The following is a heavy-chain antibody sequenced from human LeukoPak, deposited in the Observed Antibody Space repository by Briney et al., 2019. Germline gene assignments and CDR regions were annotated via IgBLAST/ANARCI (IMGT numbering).Heavy chain of an antibody. D-gene: IGHD3-22*01. Sequence: SETLSLTCTVSGGSISPFYWSWIRQPPGKGLEWIAYIYYSGSTRYNPSLKSRVAISVDTSNNQVSLKLSSVTAAGTAVYYCARRGYYYDSSHYYYFDYWGQGTLVTVSS. CDR2: IYYSGST. CDR3: ARRGYYYDSSHYYYFDY. CDR1: GGSISPFY. V-gene: IGHV4-59*08. J-gene: IGHJ4*02.